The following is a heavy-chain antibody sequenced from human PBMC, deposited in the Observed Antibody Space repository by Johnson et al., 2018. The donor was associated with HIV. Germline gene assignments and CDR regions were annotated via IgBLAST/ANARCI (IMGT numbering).Heavy chain of an antibody. CDR3: ARDQVVEMATIIGDDAFDI. CDR2: ISYDGSNK. V-gene: IGHV3-30-3*01. J-gene: IGHJ3*02. CDR1: GFTFSSYA. Sequence: QEQLVESGGGVVQPGRSLRLSCAASGFTFSSYAMHWVRQAPGKGLEWVAVISYDGSNKYYADSVKGRFTISRDNSKNTLYLQMNSLRAEDTAVYYCARDQVVEMATIIGDDAFDIWGQGTMVTVSS. D-gene: IGHD5-24*01.